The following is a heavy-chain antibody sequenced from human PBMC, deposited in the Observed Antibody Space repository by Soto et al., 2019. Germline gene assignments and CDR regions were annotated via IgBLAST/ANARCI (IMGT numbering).Heavy chain of an antibody. CDR1: GFTFLSFT. CDR3: TRDASRDSSARGWFDP. Sequence: PWGSLRLSCAASGFTFLSFTINFFRHAPWKWLEWVSTISSNSAYIYYTDALRGRFTISRDNAKNSLHLQMNSLRAEDTAVYYCTRDASRDSSARGWFDPWGPGTLVTVSS. CDR2: ISSNSAYI. V-gene: IGHV3-21*01. J-gene: IGHJ5*02. D-gene: IGHD6-13*01.